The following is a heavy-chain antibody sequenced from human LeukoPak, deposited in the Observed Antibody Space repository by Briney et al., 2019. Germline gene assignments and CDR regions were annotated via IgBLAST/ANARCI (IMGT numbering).Heavy chain of an antibody. V-gene: IGHV3-30*02. J-gene: IGHJ4*02. CDR2: IRYDGSNK. CDR3: ARGRITIFGVVIIAGDFDY. CDR1: GFTFSSYG. D-gene: IGHD3-3*01. Sequence: PGGSLRLSCAASGFTFSSYGMHWVRQAPGKGLEWVAFIRYDGSNKYYADSVKGRFTISRDNSKNTLYLQMNSLRSEDTAVYYCARGRITIFGVVIIAGDFDYWGQGTLVTVSS.